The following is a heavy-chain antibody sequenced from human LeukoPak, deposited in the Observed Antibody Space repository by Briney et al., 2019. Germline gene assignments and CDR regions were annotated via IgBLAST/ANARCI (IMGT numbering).Heavy chain of an antibody. J-gene: IGHJ6*03. D-gene: IGHD5-24*01. CDR2: IYPGDSDT. V-gene: IGHV5-51*01. CDR3: ARQGLKMATIPDYYYYYMDV. CDR1: GYSFTSYW. Sequence: GEPLKISCKGSGYSFTSYWIGWVRQMPGKGLEWVGIIYPGDSDTRYSPSFQGQVTISADKSISTAYLQWSSLKASDTAMYYCARQGLKMATIPDYYYYYMDVWGKGTTVTVSS.